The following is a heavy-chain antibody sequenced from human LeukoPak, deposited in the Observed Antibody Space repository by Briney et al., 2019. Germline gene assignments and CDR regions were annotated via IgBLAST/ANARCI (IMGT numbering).Heavy chain of an antibody. D-gene: IGHD2-15*01. CDR1: GFTFSSYA. J-gene: IGHJ4*02. Sequence: GRSLRLSCAASGFTFSSYAMHWVRQAPGKGLEWVAVISYDGSNKYYADSVKGRFTISRDNTKNTQYLQMNSLRAEDTAVYYCAKVCCPGYYWGQGTLVTVSS. V-gene: IGHV3-30*04. CDR3: AKVCCPGYY. CDR2: ISYDGSNK.